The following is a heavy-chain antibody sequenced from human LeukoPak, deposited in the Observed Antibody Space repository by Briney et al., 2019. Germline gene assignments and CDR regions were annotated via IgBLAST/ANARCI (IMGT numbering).Heavy chain of an antibody. CDR2: INPNSGGT. Sequence: ASVKVSCKASGYTFTGYYMHWVRQAPGQGLEWMGWINPNSGGTNYAQKFQGRVTMTRDTSISTAYMEPSRLRSDDTAVYYCARDFPRSGWYGDVDYWGQGTLVTVSS. CDR3: ARDFPRSGWYGDVDY. CDR1: GYTFTGYY. V-gene: IGHV1-2*02. J-gene: IGHJ4*02. D-gene: IGHD6-19*01.